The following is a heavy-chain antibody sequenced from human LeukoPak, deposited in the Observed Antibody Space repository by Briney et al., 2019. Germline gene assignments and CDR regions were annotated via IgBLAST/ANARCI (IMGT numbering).Heavy chain of an antibody. J-gene: IGHJ4*02. CDR3: AIGEDFDS. CDR2: IIPSVGLT. CDR1: GYTFTGYY. V-gene: IGHV1-46*01. Sequence: ASVKVSCKASGYTFTGYYMHWVRQAPGQGLDWMGRIIPSVGLTTYAQKFQARVAISAETSTGTTYMELSSLRSEDTALYYCAIGEDFDSWGQGTLVAVSS. D-gene: IGHD3-10*01.